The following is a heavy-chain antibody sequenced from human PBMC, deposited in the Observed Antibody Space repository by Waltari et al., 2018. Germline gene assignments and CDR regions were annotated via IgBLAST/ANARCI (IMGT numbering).Heavy chain of an antibody. CDR2: IFSIDEK. J-gene: IGHJ4*02. CDR1: GFSFSNARMG. Sequence: QVTLKESGPVLVKPTETLTLTCTVSGFSFSNARMGVSWIRQPPGKALEWLAHIFSIDEKSYSTSLKSRLTISKDTSKSQVVLTMTNMDPVDTATYYWARIPGLYGSGSHTFDYWGQGTLVTVSS. D-gene: IGHD3-10*01. V-gene: IGHV2-26*01. CDR3: ARIPGLYGSGSHTFDY.